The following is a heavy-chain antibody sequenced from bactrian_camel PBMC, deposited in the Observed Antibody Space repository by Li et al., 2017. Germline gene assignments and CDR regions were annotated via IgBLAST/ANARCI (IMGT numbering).Heavy chain of an antibody. CDR2: ISSGGTI. V-gene: IGHV3-1*01. J-gene: IGHJ4*01. D-gene: IGHD5*01. CDR1: GFTFDDSD. CDR3: AKEGAEYYGLGYPRGEYKY. Sequence: DVQLVESGGGSVRPGETLRLSCTGSGFTFDDSDMGWYRQAPGNECELVASISSGGTIHYADSMKGRFTISRDNARNTLYLQLNSLKTEDTVMYYCAKEGAEYYGLGYPRGEYKYWGQGTQVTVS.